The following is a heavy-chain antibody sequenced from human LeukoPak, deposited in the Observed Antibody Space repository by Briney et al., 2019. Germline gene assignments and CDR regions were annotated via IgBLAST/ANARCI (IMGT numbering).Heavy chain of an antibody. V-gene: IGHV1-46*01. J-gene: IGHJ4*02. D-gene: IGHD6-13*01. Sequence: ASVKVSCKASGYTFTSYYIHWVRQAPGQGLEWMGIINPSGGSTSYAQKFQGRVTMTRDTSTSTVYMELSSLRSEDTAVYYCASDIAAAGTFDYWGQGTLVTVSS. CDR1: GYTFTSYY. CDR3: ASDIAAAGTFDY. CDR2: INPSGGST.